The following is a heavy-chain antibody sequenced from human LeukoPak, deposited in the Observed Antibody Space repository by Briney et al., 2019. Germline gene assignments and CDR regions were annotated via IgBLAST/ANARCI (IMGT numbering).Heavy chain of an antibody. J-gene: IGHJ5*02. CDR1: GGSISSSSYY. V-gene: IGHV4-39*07. D-gene: IGHD3-3*01. CDR3: ASIIPGITIFGVVIKEGWFDP. Sequence: SETLSLTCTVSGGSISSSSYYWGWIRQPPGKGLEWIGSIYYSGSTYYNPSLKSRVTISVDTSKNQFFLKLSSVTAADTAVYYCASIIPGITIFGVVIKEGWFDPWGQGTLVTVSS. CDR2: IYYSGST.